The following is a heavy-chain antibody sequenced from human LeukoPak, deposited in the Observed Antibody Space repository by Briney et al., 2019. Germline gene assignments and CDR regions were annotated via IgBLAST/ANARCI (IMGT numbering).Heavy chain of an antibody. CDR1: GYSISSGYY. CDR3: ARGYCSSTGCYWGTFDY. J-gene: IGHJ4*02. Sequence: PSETLSLTCAVSGYSISSGYYWGWIRQPPGKGLEWIGSIYHSGSTYYNPSLKSRVTISVDTSKNQFSLKLSSVTAADTAVYYCARGYCSSTGCYWGTFDYWGQGNLVTVSS. CDR2: IYHSGST. V-gene: IGHV4-38-2*01. D-gene: IGHD2-2*01.